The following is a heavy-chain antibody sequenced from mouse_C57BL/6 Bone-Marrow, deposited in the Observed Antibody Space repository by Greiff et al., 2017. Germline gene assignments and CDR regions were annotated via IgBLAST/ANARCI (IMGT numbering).Heavy chain of an antibody. Sequence: QVQLQQPGAELVMPGASVKLSCKASGYTFTSYWMHWVKQRPGQGLEWIGEIDPSDSYTNYNQKFKGNTTLTVDKSSSTAYMQLSTLTSEDSAVYYCARDDDYDVWFAYWGQGTLVTVSA. CDR2: IDPSDSYT. CDR3: ARDDDYDVWFAY. CDR1: GYTFTSYW. D-gene: IGHD2-4*01. V-gene: IGHV1-69*01. J-gene: IGHJ3*01.